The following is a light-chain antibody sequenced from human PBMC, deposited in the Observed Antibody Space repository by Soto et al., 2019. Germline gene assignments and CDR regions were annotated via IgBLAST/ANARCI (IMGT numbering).Light chain of an antibody. CDR1: SFNVGGNT. V-gene: IGLV1-44*01. CDR2: SNN. CDR3: AAWDDSLNGVV. Sequence: QSVLTQPPSASETPGQRVTISCSGSSFNVGGNTVNWYQQVTGTAPKLLINSNNQRPSGVPDRFSGSKSGTSASLAISGLQSEDEADYYCAAWDDSLNGVVFGGGTKLTVL. J-gene: IGLJ2*01.